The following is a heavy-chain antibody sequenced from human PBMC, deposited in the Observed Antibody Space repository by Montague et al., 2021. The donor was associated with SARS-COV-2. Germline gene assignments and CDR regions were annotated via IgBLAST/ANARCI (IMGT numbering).Heavy chain of an antibody. Sequence: SLRLSCAASGFTVTYNYMSWVRQAPGERLEWVSVIYSGGNTYYADSVKGRFTISRDDSKNTLYLQMNSLSAEDTAVYYCARDYCSGGICYEGYGMDVWGQGTTVTVSS. D-gene: IGHD2-15*01. CDR2: IYSGGNT. CDR3: ARDYCSGGICYEGYGMDV. V-gene: IGHV3-53*01. CDR1: GFTVTYNY. J-gene: IGHJ6*02.